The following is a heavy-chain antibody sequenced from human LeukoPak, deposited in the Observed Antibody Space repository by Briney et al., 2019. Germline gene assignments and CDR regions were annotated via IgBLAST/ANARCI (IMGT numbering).Heavy chain of an antibody. J-gene: IGHJ4*02. V-gene: IGHV4-59*08. CDR1: GGSISSDY. CDR2: IYYRGST. D-gene: IGHD2-15*01. CDR3: VAGFDY. Sequence: PSETLSLTCTVSGGSISSDYWSWIRQPPGKGLEWIGYIYYRGSTNYNPSLKSRVTISLDTSKNQFSLKLSSVTAAGTAVHYCVAGFDYWGQGTLVTVSS.